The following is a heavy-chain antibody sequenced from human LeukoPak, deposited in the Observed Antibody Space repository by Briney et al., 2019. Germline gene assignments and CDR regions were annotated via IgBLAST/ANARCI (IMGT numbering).Heavy chain of an antibody. Sequence: GGSLRLSCAASGFTFDDYTVHWVRQAPGKGLEWVSLISWGGGSTYYADSVKGRFTISRDNSKNSLYLQMNSLRTEDTALYYCAKGPPPPYYRDYVGGSWFDYWGPGTLVPVS. J-gene: IGHJ4*02. CDR1: GFTFDDYT. CDR3: AKGPPPPYYRDYVGGSWFDY. V-gene: IGHV3-43*01. CDR2: ISWGGGST. D-gene: IGHD4-17*01.